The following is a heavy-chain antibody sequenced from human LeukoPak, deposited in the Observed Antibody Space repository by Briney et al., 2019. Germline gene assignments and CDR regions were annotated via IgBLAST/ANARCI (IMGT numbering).Heavy chain of an antibody. CDR1: GFTFSSYG. Sequence: GSLRLSCAASGFTFSSYGMHWVRQAPGKGLEWIGEIYQSGSTNYNPSLKSRVTISVDKSKNQFSLKLSSVTAADTAVYYCARGARLWFGELLSVAFDIWGQGTMVTVSS. D-gene: IGHD3-10*01. CDR2: IYQSGST. CDR3: ARGARLWFGELLSVAFDI. J-gene: IGHJ3*02. V-gene: IGHV4-4*02.